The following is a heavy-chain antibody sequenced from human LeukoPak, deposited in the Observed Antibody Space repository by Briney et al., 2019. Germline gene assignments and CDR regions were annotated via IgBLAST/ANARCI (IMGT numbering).Heavy chain of an antibody. CDR3: ARGVDVCAFDM. Sequence: GGSLTLSYAASGFTVSSNYMSWVRQAPGKGLEWVSVIYSGGSTYYADSVKGRFTISRDNSKNTLYLQMNSLRAEDTAVYYCARGVDVCAFDMWGEGTMVTVSS. CDR1: GFTVSSNY. J-gene: IGHJ3*02. CDR2: IYSGGST. V-gene: IGHV3-53*01.